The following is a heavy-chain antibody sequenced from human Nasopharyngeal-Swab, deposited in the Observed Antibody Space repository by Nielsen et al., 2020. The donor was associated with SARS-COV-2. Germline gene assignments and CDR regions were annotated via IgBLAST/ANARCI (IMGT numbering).Heavy chain of an antibody. CDR1: GFIFDNYV. D-gene: IGHD3-16*01. CDR3: GRRVKGDFDY. CDR2: ISDEGDRT. J-gene: IGHJ4*02. V-gene: IGHV3-23*01. Sequence: GESLKISCAASGFIFDNYVMHWVRQAPGKGLEWVSAISDEGDRTDYADSAKGRFTVSRDNSKNTLDLQMNSLRAEDTAIYYCGRRVKGDFDYWGQGTLVTVSS.